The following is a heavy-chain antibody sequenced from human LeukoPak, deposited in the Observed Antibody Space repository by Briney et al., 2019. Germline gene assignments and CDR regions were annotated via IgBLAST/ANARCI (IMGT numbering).Heavy chain of an antibody. Sequence: PSETLSLTRTVSSDSISSGSNYWAWVRQSPGKGLEWIGAIYYSGHTYYNPSLKSRITMSVDTSKNQFSLKVSYVTAADTAVYYCARHEEEDGYNAKTIDYWGQGTLVTVYS. CDR1: SDSISSGSNY. CDR3: ARHEEEDGYNAKTIDY. D-gene: IGHD5-24*01. V-gene: IGHV4-39*01. J-gene: IGHJ4*02. CDR2: IYYSGHT.